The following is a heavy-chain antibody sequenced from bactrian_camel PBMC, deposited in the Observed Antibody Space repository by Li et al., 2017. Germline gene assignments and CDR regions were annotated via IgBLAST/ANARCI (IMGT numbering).Heavy chain of an antibody. Sequence: VQLVESGGGLVQPGGSLRLSCAASGFTLSSFGMSWVRQAPGKGLEWVSTINSGGSSMYYADSVKGRFTISRDNAKNILYLQMNDLKSEDTALYYCTKATRYGGGYFLNIWGQGTQVTVS. CDR3: TKATRYGGGYFLNI. V-gene: IGHV3S40*01. CDR2: INSGGSSM. D-gene: IGHD2*01. J-gene: IGHJ4*01. CDR1: GFTLSSFG.